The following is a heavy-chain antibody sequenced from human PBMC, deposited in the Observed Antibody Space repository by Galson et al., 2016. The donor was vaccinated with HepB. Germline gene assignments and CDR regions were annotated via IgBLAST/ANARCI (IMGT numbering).Heavy chain of an antibody. CDR2: FLSPGPSP. Sequence: SLRLSCAGSGFPFNSSAMNWVRQAPGKGLEWISLFLSPGPSPSSADPVRGRFGIARDNSPHQLYRQMNSLRADDTAVYYCAKCPPGTRGSLDSWGQGTLVTVSS. CDR1: GFPFNSSA. D-gene: IGHD1-14*01. V-gene: IGHV3-23*01. CDR3: AKCPPGTRGSLDS. J-gene: IGHJ4*02.